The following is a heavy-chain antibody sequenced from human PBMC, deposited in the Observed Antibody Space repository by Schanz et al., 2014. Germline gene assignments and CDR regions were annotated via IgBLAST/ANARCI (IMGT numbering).Heavy chain of an antibody. D-gene: IGHD3-22*01. Sequence: EVQLVESGGGLVQPGGSLRLSCTASGFTFSSYSMNWVRQAPGKGLEWVSYVSSSSSYTHYADSVKGRFTISRDNAKNSLYLQMNSRRAEDTAVYYCARPPHDSSGYYPFDYWGQGTLVTVSS. J-gene: IGHJ4*02. CDR3: ARPPHDSSGYYPFDY. CDR1: GFTFSSYS. V-gene: IGHV3-21*05. CDR2: VSSSSSYT.